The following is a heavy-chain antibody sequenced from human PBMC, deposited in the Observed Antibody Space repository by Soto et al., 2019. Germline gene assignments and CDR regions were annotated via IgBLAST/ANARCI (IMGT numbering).Heavy chain of an antibody. D-gene: IGHD3-10*01. Sequence: PGGSLRLSCAAPGFTFSSYVMNWVLQAPGKGLEWVAAISYDGSNTYYADFVKGRFTISRDNSKNTLYLQMNSLRAEDTAVYYCAKDLGKVRGDKRDYFDYWGQGTLVTVSS. CDR2: ISYDGSNT. CDR1: GFTFSSYV. V-gene: IGHV3-30*18. CDR3: AKDLGKVRGDKRDYFDY. J-gene: IGHJ4*02.